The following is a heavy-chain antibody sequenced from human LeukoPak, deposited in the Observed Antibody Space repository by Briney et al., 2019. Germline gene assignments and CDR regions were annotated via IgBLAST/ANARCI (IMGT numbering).Heavy chain of an antibody. CDR1: GFTFSSFA. V-gene: IGHV3-23*01. CDR3: ARDRAAYDFWSGYPLSGMDV. J-gene: IGHJ6*02. D-gene: IGHD3-3*01. Sequence: GGSLRLSCAASGFTFSSFAMSWVRQAPGEGLEWVSGISGSGGSTYYADSVKGRFTISRDNSKNTLYLQMNSLRAEDTAVYYCARDRAAYDFWSGYPLSGMDVWGQGTTVTVSS. CDR2: ISGSGGST.